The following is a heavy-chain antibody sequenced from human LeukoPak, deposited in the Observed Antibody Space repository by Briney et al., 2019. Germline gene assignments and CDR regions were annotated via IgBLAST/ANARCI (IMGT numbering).Heavy chain of an antibody. Sequence: GGSLRLSCAASGFTFSSYAMHWVRQAPGKGLEWVAVISYDGSNKYYADSVKGRFTISRDNSKNTLYLQMHSLRAEDTAVYYCAKHIVVVTGKSDYWGQGTLVTVSS. J-gene: IGHJ4*02. CDR3: AKHIVVVTGKSDY. D-gene: IGHD2-21*02. V-gene: IGHV3-30-3*02. CDR1: GFTFSSYA. CDR2: ISYDGSNK.